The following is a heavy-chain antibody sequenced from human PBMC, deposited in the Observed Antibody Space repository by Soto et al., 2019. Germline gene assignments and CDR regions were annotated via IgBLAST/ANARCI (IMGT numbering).Heavy chain of an antibody. CDR2: IYYSGST. D-gene: IGHD3-10*01. Sequence: SETLSLTCAVYGGSFSDGYWSWIRQPPGKGLEWIGYIYYSGSTYYNPSLKSRVTISVDTSKNQFSLKLSSVTAADTAVYYCASRKSSPYFDYWGQGTLVTVSS. CDR3: ASRKSSPYFDY. V-gene: IGHV4-30-4*01. CDR1: GGSFSDGY. J-gene: IGHJ4*02.